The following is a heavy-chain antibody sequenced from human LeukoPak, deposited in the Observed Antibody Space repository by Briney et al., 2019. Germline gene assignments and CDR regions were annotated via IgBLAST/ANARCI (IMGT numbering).Heavy chain of an antibody. Sequence: PGGSLRLSCAASGFTFSSYGMHWVRQAPGKGLEWVAVISYDGSNKYYADSVKGRFTISRDNSKNTPYLQMNSLRAEDTAVYYCAKPSAGAAGTWVMDVWGQGTTVTVSS. CDR1: GFTFSSYG. D-gene: IGHD6-13*01. V-gene: IGHV3-30*18. CDR3: AKPSAGAAGTWVMDV. CDR2: ISYDGSNK. J-gene: IGHJ6*02.